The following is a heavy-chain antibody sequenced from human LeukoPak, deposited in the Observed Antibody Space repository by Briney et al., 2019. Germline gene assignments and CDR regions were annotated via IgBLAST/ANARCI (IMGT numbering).Heavy chain of an antibody. CDR1: GGSISSFY. CDR2: IYYTGST. CDR3: ATSAHRGAAFDY. Sequence: SATLSLTCTVSGGSISSFYSSSIRQPPGNGLKWIGYIYYTGSTNYNPSLKSRVTISVDTSKNQSSLQLSSVTAADTAVYYCATSAHRGAAFDYRGQGTLVTVSS. D-gene: IGHD1-26*01. V-gene: IGHV4-59*01. J-gene: IGHJ4*02.